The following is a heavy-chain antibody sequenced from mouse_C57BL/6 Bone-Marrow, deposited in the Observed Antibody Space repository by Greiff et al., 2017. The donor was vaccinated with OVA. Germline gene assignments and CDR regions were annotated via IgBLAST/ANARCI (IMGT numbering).Heavy chain of an antibody. Sequence: VQLQQPGAELVKPGASVKLSCKASGYTFTSYWMQWVKQRPGQGLEWIGEIDPSDSYTNYNQKFKGKATLTVDTSSSTAYMQLSSLTSEDSAVYYCAKYEYDFDYWGQGTTLTVSS. J-gene: IGHJ2*01. D-gene: IGHD2-4*01. CDR2: IDPSDSYT. V-gene: IGHV1-50*01. CDR3: AKYEYDFDY. CDR1: GYTFTSYW.